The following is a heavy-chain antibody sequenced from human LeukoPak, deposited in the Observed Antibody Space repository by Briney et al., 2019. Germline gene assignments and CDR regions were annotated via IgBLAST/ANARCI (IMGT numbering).Heavy chain of an antibody. CDR1: GFTFSSYA. Sequence: GGSLRPSCAASGFTFSSYAMHWVRQAPGKGLEWVAVISYDGSNKYYADSVKGRFTISRDNSKNTLYLQMNSLKTEDTAVYYCTTFLWFGELKLDYWGQGTLVTVSS. CDR3: TTFLWFGELKLDY. V-gene: IGHV3-30-3*01. J-gene: IGHJ4*02. CDR2: ISYDGSNK. D-gene: IGHD3-10*01.